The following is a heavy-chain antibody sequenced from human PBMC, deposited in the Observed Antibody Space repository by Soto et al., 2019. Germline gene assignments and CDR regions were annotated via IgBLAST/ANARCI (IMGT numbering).Heavy chain of an antibody. D-gene: IGHD3-10*01. Sequence: SETLSLTCAVYGGSFSGYYWSWIRQPPGKGLEWIGEISHSGSTNYNPSLKSRVTISVDTSKNQFSLKLSSVTAADTAVYYCASRGYYYGSGSYRGYYYMDVWGKGTTVTVSS. J-gene: IGHJ6*03. V-gene: IGHV4-34*01. CDR3: ASRGYYYGSGSYRGYYYMDV. CDR2: ISHSGST. CDR1: GGSFSGYY.